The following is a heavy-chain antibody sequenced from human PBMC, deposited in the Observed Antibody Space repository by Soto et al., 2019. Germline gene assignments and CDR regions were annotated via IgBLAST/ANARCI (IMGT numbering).Heavy chain of an antibody. CDR3: ASAPRFGELLYNWFDP. D-gene: IGHD3-10*01. V-gene: IGHV4-34*01. J-gene: IGHJ5*02. CDR2: INHSGST. CDR1: GGSFSGYY. Sequence: SETLSLTCAVYGGSFSGYYWSWIRQPPGKGLEWIGEINHSGSTNYNPSLKSRVTISVDTSKNQFSLKLSSVTAADTAVYYCASAPRFGELLYNWFDPWGQGTLVT.